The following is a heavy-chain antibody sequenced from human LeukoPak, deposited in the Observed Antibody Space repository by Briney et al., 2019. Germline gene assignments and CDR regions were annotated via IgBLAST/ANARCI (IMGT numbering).Heavy chain of an antibody. D-gene: IGHD2-8*01. CDR1: GGTFSSYA. V-gene: IGHV1-18*01. Sequence: GASVKVSCKASGGTFSSYAISWVRQAPGQGLEWMGWISAYNGNTNYAQKLQGRVTMTTDTSTSTAYMELRSLRSDDTAVYYCARDPYCTNGVCYESDYWGQGTLVTVSS. CDR3: ARDPYCTNGVCYESDY. J-gene: IGHJ4*02. CDR2: ISAYNGNT.